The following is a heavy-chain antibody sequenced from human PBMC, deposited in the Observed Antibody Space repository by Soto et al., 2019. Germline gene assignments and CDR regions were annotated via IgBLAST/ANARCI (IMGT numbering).Heavy chain of an antibody. CDR2: IDSSGSYI. V-gene: IGHV3-21*02. J-gene: IGHJ4*02. CDR1: GFSFGTYT. D-gene: IGHD3-10*01. CDR3: RRGGSYPY. Sequence: EVQLVESGGGLVKPGESLRLSCAASGFSFGTYTMNWVRQAPGKGLEWVSSIDSSGSYIYYVDSVKGRFSISRDNAKNSLYLQINRLRAEDTAVYYCRRGGSYPYGGQGTLVTVSS.